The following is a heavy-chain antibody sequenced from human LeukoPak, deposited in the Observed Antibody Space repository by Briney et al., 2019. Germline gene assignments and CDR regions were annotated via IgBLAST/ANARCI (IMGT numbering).Heavy chain of an antibody. D-gene: IGHD3-22*01. J-gene: IGHJ4*02. CDR3: VTPRDSSGYYDY. CDR2: FDPEDGET. V-gene: IGHV1-24*01. CDR1: GYTLTELS. Sequence: ASVKVSCKVSGYTLTELSMHWVRQAPGKGLEWMGGFDPEDGETIYAQKFQGRVTMTEDTSTDTAYMELSSLRSEDTAVYYCVTPRDSSGYYDYWGQGTLVTVSS.